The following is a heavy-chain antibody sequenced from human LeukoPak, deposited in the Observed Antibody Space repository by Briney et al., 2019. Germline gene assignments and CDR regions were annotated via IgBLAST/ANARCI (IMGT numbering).Heavy chain of an antibody. Sequence: GGSLRLSCAASGFTFSDYYMSWIRQAPGKGLEWVSYISFGGTTRYYADSVRGRFTISRDNAKNSLYLQMNSLRAEDTAVYYCARVSSWYGYFDYWGQGTLVTVSS. D-gene: IGHD6-13*01. CDR2: ISFGGTTR. CDR3: ARVSSWYGYFDY. CDR1: GFTFSDYY. V-gene: IGHV3-11*04. J-gene: IGHJ4*02.